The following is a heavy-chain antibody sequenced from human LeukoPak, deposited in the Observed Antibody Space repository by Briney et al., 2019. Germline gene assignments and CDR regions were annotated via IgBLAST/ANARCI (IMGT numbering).Heavy chain of an antibody. D-gene: IGHD3-3*01. CDR2: INGSGGST. J-gene: IGHJ4*02. V-gene: IGHV3-23*01. Sequence: GGSLRLSCAASGFTFSSYAMSWVRQAPGKGLEWVSAINGSGGSTYYADSVKGRFTISRDNSKNTLYLQMNSLRAEDTAVYYCATNYDFWSGYYSGFDYWGQGTLVTVSS. CDR1: GFTFSSYA. CDR3: ATNYDFWSGYYSGFDY.